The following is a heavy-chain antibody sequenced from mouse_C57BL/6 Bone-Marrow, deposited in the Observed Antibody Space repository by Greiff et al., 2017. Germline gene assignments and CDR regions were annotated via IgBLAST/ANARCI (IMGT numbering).Heavy chain of an antibody. Sequence: QVQLQQPGAGLVRPGSSVKLSCKASGYTFTSYWMHWVKQRPIQGLEWIGNIDPSDSETHYNQKFKDKATLTVDKSSSTAYMQLSSLTSEDSAVYSCARGGESSGFPGFAYWGQGTLVTVSA. V-gene: IGHV1-52*01. CDR2: IDPSDSET. CDR3: ARGGESSGFPGFAY. J-gene: IGHJ3*01. D-gene: IGHD3-2*02. CDR1: GYTFTSYW.